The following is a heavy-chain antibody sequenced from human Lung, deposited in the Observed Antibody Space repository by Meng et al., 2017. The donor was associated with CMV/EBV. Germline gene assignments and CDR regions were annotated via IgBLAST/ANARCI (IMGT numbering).Heavy chain of an antibody. CDR2: ITWNSGTI. CDR3: AKGSDFRSHYYDGMDV. J-gene: IGHJ6*02. D-gene: IGHD3-16*01. CDR1: GFTFDDYA. Sequence: SLKISCAASGFTFDDYAMHWVRQAPGKGLEWVSGITWNSGTIVYADSVKGRFTISRDNAKSSLFLQMNSLRAEDTALYYCAKGSDFRSHYYDGMDVWGQGXTVTVSS. V-gene: IGHV3-9*01.